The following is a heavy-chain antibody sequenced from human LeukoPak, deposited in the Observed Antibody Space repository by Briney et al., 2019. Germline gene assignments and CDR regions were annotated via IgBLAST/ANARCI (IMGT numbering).Heavy chain of an antibody. J-gene: IGHJ5*02. V-gene: IGHV4-39*01. D-gene: IGHD5-12*01. CDR2: IYYSGST. CDR1: GGSISSSSYY. Sequence: SETLSLTCTVSGGSISSSSYYWGWIRQPPGKGLEWIGSIYYSGSTYYNPSLKSRVTISVDTSKSQFSLKLSSVTAADTAVYYCARHDRYSGYPNWFDPWGQGTLVTVSS. CDR3: ARHDRYSGYPNWFDP.